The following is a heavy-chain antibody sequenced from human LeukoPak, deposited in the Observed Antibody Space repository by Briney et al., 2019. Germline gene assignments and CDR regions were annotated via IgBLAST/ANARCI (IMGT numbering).Heavy chain of an antibody. V-gene: IGHV1-18*01. D-gene: IGHD6-25*01. Sequence: GASVKVSCKASGCTFTSYDITWVRQAPGQGLEWMGWISAYNGNTNYAQKLQGRVTMTTDTSTNTAYMEVRSLRSDDTAVYYCARDERHSPDVWGQGTTVTVSS. J-gene: IGHJ6*02. CDR1: GCTFTSYD. CDR3: ARDERHSPDV. CDR2: ISAYNGNT.